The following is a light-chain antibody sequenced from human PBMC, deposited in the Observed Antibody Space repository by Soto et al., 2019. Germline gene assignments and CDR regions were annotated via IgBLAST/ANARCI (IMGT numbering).Light chain of an antibody. CDR3: QRYNDFST. V-gene: IGKV1-5*03. J-gene: IGKJ1*01. Sequence: DIQMTQSPSTLSASVGDRVTVTCRASQSIYTWLAWYQQKPGKTPKLLIYEASSLKSGVPSRFSGSGSGTEFTLTISSLQPDDFATYYCQRYNDFSTFGQGTKVEIK. CDR1: QSIYTW. CDR2: EAS.